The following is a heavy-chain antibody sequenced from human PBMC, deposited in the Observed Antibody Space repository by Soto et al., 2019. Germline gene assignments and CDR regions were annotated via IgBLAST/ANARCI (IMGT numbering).Heavy chain of an antibody. CDR1: GFPFNAYN. V-gene: IGHV3-21*01. Sequence: EVQLVESGGGLVKPGGSVRLSCTGSGFPFNAYNINWVRQAPGKGLEWVSSITVGSSHIYQPNSMKGRFTISRDDAKNSVYLQIDSLRDEDTALYYCSRSPEVGVRGAYWGQGTLVTVSS. J-gene: IGHJ4*02. CDR2: ITVGSSHI. D-gene: IGHD3-16*01. CDR3: SRSPEVGVRGAY.